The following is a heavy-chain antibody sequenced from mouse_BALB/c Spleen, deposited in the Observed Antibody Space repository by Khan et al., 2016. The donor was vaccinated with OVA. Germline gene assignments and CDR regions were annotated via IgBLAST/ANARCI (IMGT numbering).Heavy chain of an antibody. CDR2: IWGGGGT. CDR1: GFSLSRSN. J-gene: IGHJ4*01. D-gene: IGHD2-12*01. V-gene: IGHV2-6-4*01. Sequence: QVQLKQSGPGLVAPSQSLSITCTVSGFSLSRSNIHWVRQPPGKGLEWLGMIWGGGGTDYNSTLKSRLSISKDNSKSQVFLKLNSLQADDTAMDYCARAYYSDDGYYAMDYWGQGTSVTVSS. CDR3: ARAYYSDDGYYAMDY.